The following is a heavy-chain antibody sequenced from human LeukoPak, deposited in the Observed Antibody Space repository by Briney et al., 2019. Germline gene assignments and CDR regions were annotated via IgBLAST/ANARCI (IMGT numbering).Heavy chain of an antibody. Sequence: PSETLSLTCTVSGGSISSYYWSWIRQPAGKGLEWIGRIYTSGSTNYNPSLKSRVTMSVDTSKNQFSLKLSSVTAADTAVYYCAKSLAAAGYNWFDPWGQGTLVTVSS. J-gene: IGHJ5*02. CDR1: GGSISSYY. D-gene: IGHD6-13*01. CDR2: IYTSGST. V-gene: IGHV4-4*07. CDR3: AKSLAAAGYNWFDP.